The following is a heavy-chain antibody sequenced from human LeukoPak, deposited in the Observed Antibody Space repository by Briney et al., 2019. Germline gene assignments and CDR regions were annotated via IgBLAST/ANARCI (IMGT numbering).Heavy chain of an antibody. J-gene: IGHJ4*02. CDR2: VNEDGSAK. D-gene: IGHD1-1*01. CDR1: GLTFSNYW. Sequence: GGSLRLSCVVSGLTFSNYWMIWVRQAPGKGLESVAIVNEDGSAKYYLDSVKGRFTISRDNARNSLYLEMNSLRVEDTAVYYCARDYWRSIDHWGQGTLVTVSS. V-gene: IGHV3-7*01. CDR3: ARDYWRSIDH.